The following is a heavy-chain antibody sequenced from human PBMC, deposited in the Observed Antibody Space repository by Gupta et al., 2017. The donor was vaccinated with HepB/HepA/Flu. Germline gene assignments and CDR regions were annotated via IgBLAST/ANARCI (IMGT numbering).Heavy chain of an antibody. CDR3: LSGSYYAY. V-gene: IGHV1-18*01. D-gene: IGHD1-26*01. Sequence: QVQVVQSGTEVKNIGASVKVSCKASDYIFTNYDVSWVRQAPGRGLEWVGRISSNNGDTTYVEKLQGRVTMTTDTSTRTAYMEMWSLRSDDTAVYYCLSGSYYAYWGQGTLVTVSS. J-gene: IGHJ4*02. CDR2: ISSNNGDT. CDR1: DYIFTNYD.